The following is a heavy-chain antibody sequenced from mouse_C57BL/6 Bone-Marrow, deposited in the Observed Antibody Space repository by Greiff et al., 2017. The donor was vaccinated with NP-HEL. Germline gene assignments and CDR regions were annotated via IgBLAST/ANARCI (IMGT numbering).Heavy chain of an antibody. Sequence: EVKLQESVAELVRPGASVKLSCTASGFNIKNTYMHWVKQRPEQGLEWIGRIDPANGNTKYAPKFQGKATITADTSSNTAYLQLSSLTSEDTAIYYCAYYYGSSEDYYAMDYWGQGTSVTVSS. V-gene: IGHV14-3*01. CDR2: IDPANGNT. J-gene: IGHJ4*01. CDR3: AYYYGSSEDYYAMDY. D-gene: IGHD1-1*01. CDR1: GFNIKNTY.